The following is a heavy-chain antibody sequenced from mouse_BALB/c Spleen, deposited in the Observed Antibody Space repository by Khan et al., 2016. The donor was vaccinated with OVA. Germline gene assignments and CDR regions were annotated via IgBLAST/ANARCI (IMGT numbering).Heavy chain of an antibody. Sequence: QVQLKESGPGLVAPSQSLSITCTVSGFSLTSYGVHWVRQPPGKGLEWLGVIWTGGSTNYNSALRSRLTINKDNSKNQVFLKMNNLQTDDTAMYCCVRDLGNSHWYFDVWGAGTTVTVSS. D-gene: IGHD1-1*01. CDR1: GFSLTSYG. CDR3: VRDLGNSHWYFDV. V-gene: IGHV2-9*02. J-gene: IGHJ1*01. CDR2: IWTGGST.